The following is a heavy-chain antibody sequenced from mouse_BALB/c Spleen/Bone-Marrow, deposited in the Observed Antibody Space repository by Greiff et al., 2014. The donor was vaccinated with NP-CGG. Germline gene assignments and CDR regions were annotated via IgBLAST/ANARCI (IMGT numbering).Heavy chain of an antibody. D-gene: IGHD1-1*01. CDR2: ISSGGSYT. CDR1: GFTFSSYA. CDR3: ARPPYYGSSEWYFDV. Sequence: DVKLVESGGGLVKPGGSLKLSCAASGFTFSSYAMSWVRQTPEKRLEWVATISSGGSYTYYPDSVKGRFTISRDNAKNTLYLQMSSLRSEDTAMYYCARPPYYGSSEWYFDVWGAGTTVTVSS. V-gene: IGHV5-9-3*01. J-gene: IGHJ1*01.